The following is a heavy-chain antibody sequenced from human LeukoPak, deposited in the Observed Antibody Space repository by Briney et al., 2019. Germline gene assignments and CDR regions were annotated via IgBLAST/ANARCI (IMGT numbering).Heavy chain of an antibody. J-gene: IGHJ4*02. D-gene: IGHD3-16*01. CDR3: VGDRFGHHDY. CDR1: GFTFHSHT. V-gene: IGHV3-21*01. Sequence: PGGSLRLSCEASGFTFHSHTLHWVRQAPGGGLQWVAAISSTSSYIYYADSLKGRFTISRDNAKNSLFLQMNSLRVDDTAVYYCVGDRFGHHDYWGQGTLVTVSS. CDR2: ISSTSSYI.